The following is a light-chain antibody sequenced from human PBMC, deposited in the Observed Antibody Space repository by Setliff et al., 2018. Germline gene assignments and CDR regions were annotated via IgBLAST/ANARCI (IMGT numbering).Light chain of an antibody. J-gene: IGLJ1*01. CDR1: SSGVGGYNY. Sequence: QSALTQPASVSGSPGQSITISCTGSSSGVGGYNYVSWYQHHPGKAPKLILYEVSNRPSGVSNRFSGYKSGNTASLTISGLQAEDEADYYCSSFSRPGDVFGTGTKVTVL. CDR3: SSFSRPGDV. V-gene: IGLV2-14*01. CDR2: EVS.